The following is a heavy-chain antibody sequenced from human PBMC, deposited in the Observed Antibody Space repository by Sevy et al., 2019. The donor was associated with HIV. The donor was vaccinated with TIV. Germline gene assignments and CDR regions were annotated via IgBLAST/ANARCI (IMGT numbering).Heavy chain of an antibody. Sequence: ASVKVSCKASGDTFGTYAIAWVRQAPGQGLEWVGGIIPVFGSANSAQKFQDRVTITADVSTSTAYMVLRRLRSEDTAVYYCARSNPDGYNYSYYYGMDVWGQGTTVTVSS. CDR2: IIPVFGSA. J-gene: IGHJ6*02. V-gene: IGHV1-69*13. CDR3: ARSNPDGYNYSYYYGMDV. CDR1: GDTFGTYA. D-gene: IGHD5-12*01.